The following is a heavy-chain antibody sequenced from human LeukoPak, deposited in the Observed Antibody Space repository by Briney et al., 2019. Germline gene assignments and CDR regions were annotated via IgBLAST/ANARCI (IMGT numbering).Heavy chain of an antibody. CDR1: GYTFSGYY. D-gene: IGHD2-8*01. Sequence: GASVKVSCQASGYTFSGYYMHWVRQAPGQGLEWMGWINPHSGDTDYAQKFQGRVTMTRDTSISTAYMELSRLRSDDTAVYYCARWGGHCTSGLCYYFDCWGQGTLVTVSS. J-gene: IGHJ4*02. CDR3: ARWGGHCTSGLCYYFDC. CDR2: INPHSGDT. V-gene: IGHV1-2*02.